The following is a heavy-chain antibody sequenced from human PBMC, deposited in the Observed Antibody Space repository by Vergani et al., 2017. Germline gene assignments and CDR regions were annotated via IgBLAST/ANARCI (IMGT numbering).Heavy chain of an antibody. Sequence: EVQLVESGGGLVQPGRSLRLSCAASGFTFDDYAMHWVRQAPGKGLEWVSGISWNSGSIGYADSVKGRFTISRDNAKNSLYLQMNSLRAEDMALYYCAKAIYDYVASGAFDIWGQGTMVTASS. J-gene: IGHJ3*02. CDR3: AKAIYDYVASGAFDI. D-gene: IGHD3-16*01. CDR2: ISWNSGSI. CDR1: GFTFDDYA. V-gene: IGHV3-9*03.